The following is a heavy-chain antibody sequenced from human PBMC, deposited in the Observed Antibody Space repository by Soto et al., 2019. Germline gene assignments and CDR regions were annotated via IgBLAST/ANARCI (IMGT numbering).Heavy chain of an antibody. CDR3: ARTSTSVTRCDY. D-gene: IGHD1-1*01. V-gene: IGHV4-4*02. Sequence: QVQLQESGPGLVKPSGTLSLTCAGYGGSISNSNWWSWVSQPPGKGLEWIGEVYHSGSTNYNPSFTSRVAMSVDKSKDQFALKLNSVTAADTAMYYWARTSTSVTRCDYWGPGSLGTVSS. CDR2: VYHSGST. CDR1: GGSISNSNW. J-gene: IGHJ4*02.